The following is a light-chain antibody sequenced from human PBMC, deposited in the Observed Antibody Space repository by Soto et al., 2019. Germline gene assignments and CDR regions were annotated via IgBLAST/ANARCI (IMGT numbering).Light chain of an antibody. V-gene: IGKV3-20*01. CDR2: DAS. J-gene: IGKJ4*01. CDR1: QSVSSSY. Sequence: EIVLTQSPGTLSLSPGESATLSCRASQSVSSSYLARYQQKPGQAPRVLIYDASSRATGIPDRFSGSGSGTEFTLTISRLEPEDLAVYYCQQYASSVTFGGGTKVDIK. CDR3: QQYASSVT.